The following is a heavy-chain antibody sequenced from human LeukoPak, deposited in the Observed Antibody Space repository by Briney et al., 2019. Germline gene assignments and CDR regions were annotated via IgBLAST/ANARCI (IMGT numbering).Heavy chain of an antibody. J-gene: IGHJ4*02. D-gene: IGHD6-13*01. V-gene: IGHV3-30*02. CDR1: GFTFSSYG. CDR3: ARAGSGYTSPSDY. Sequence: GGSLRLSCAASGFTFSSYGMHWVRQAPGKGLEWVAFIRYDGSNKYYADSVKGRFTISRDNAKHSVYLQMNRLRAEDTAVYYCARAGSGYTSPSDYWGQGTLVTVSS. CDR2: IRYDGSNK.